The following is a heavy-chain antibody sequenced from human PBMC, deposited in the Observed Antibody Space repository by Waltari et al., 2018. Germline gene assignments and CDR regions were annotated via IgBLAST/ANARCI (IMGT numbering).Heavy chain of an antibody. CDR1: GASNSNYF. CDR3: VRDGGAIFDY. CDR2: VYTSGST. J-gene: IGHJ4*02. V-gene: IGHV4-4*07. D-gene: IGHD3-10*01. Sequence: QVQVQVSGPGLVKPSNTLSLTCTVSGASNSNYFWSWIRQPAGKGLEWIGRVYTSGSTNYNPSLKSRVTMSIDTSKNQFSLKLSSVTAADTAVYYCVRDGGAIFDYWGQGTLVTVSS.